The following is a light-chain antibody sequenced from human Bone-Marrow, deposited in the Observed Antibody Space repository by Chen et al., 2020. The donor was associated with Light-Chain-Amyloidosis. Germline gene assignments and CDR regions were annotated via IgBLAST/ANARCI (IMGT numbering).Light chain of an antibody. Sequence: QSVLTQPPSMSEAPGQRVTISCTGSRSNLGAGYDVHWYQHLPGTSPKLLIYDSDIRPSGVPDRFSASKSGTSASLSITGLQVADEADYYCQSYDTALLSLVFGGGTKLTV. CDR2: DSD. CDR1: RSNLGAGYD. CDR3: QSYDTALLSLV. V-gene: IGLV1-40*01. J-gene: IGLJ2*01.